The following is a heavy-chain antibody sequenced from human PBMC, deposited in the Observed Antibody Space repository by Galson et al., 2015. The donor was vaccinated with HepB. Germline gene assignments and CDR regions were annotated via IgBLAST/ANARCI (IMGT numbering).Heavy chain of an antibody. J-gene: IGHJ4*02. CDR2: IKQDGSEK. CDR1: GFTFRNYW. V-gene: IGHV3-7*01. CDR3: ARDSSYIVVPAAGDFDH. D-gene: IGHD2-2*01. Sequence: SLRLSCTASGFTFRNYWVSWVRQAPGKGLEWVATIKQDGSEKFYVDSVKGRFTISRDNAKNSLYLQMNSLRAEDTAVFYCARDSSYIVVPAAGDFDHWGQGTLVTVSS.